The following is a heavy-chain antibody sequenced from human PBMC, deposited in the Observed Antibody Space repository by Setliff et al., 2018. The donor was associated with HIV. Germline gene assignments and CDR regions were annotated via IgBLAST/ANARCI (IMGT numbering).Heavy chain of an antibody. CDR2: IYYYSGST. CDR3: ARQVGSQYSYWAYYFDS. CDR1: GGSISSRSYY. Sequence: SETLSLTCTVSGGSISSRSYYWGWLRQPPGKGLEWIGYIYYYSGSTYYNPSLKSRVTISVDTSKNQFSLKLSSVTAADTAIYYCARQVGSQYSYWAYYFDSWGQGALVTVSS. J-gene: IGHJ4*02. D-gene: IGHD5-18*01. V-gene: IGHV4-39*01.